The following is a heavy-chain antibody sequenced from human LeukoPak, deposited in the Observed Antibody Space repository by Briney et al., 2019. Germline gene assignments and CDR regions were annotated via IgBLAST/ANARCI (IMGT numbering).Heavy chain of an antibody. Sequence: ASVKVSCKASGYTFTGYYMHWVRQAPGQGLEWMGWINPNSGGTNYAQKFQGRVTMTRDTSISTAYMELSRLRSDDTAVYYCARDIGSTFLFDYWGQGTLVTVSS. CDR3: ARDIGSTFLFDY. V-gene: IGHV1-2*02. D-gene: IGHD1-26*01. CDR1: GYTFTGYY. J-gene: IGHJ4*02. CDR2: INPNSGGT.